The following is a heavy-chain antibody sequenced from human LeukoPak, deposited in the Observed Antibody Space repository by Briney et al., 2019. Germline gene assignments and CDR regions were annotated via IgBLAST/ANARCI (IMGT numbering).Heavy chain of an antibody. Sequence: ASVKVSCKASGYTFTSYYMHWVRQAPGQGLEWMGIINPSGGSTSYAQKFQGRVTMTRDMSTSTVYMELSSLRSEDTAVYYCARDPLLGAVAGTGNYWGQGTLVTVSS. CDR3: ARDPLLGAVAGTGNY. J-gene: IGHJ4*02. CDR2: INPSGGST. CDR1: GYTFTSYY. V-gene: IGHV1-46*01. D-gene: IGHD6-19*01.